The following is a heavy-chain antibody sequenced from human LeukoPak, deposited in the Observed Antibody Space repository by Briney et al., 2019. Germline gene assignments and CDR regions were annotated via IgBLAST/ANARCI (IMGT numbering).Heavy chain of an antibody. J-gene: IGHJ4*02. Sequence: GGSLRLSCAASGLTFSSSWMTWVRQAPGKGLEWVANIKEDASETNYVGSAMGRFAISRDNAKNTLYLQMNSLRAEDTAVYYCARVGQQLVKKRFDYWGQGTLVTVSS. D-gene: IGHD6-13*01. CDR3: ARVGQQLVKKRFDY. CDR1: GLTFSSSW. V-gene: IGHV3-7*01. CDR2: IKEDASET.